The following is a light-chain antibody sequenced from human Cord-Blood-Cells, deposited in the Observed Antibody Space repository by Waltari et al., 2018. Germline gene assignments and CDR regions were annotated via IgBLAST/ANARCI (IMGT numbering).Light chain of an antibody. V-gene: IGLV2-23*01. CDR3: CSYAGRSTLYV. CDR2: EGS. Sequence: QSALTQPASVSGSPGQSITISCTGTSSDVGSYNLVSWYQQHPGKAPKLMIYEGSKRPSGVSSRFPGSKSGNTACRTIAGLQAEEEADYYCCSYAGRSTLYVVGTGTKVTVL. J-gene: IGLJ1*01. CDR1: SSDVGSYNL.